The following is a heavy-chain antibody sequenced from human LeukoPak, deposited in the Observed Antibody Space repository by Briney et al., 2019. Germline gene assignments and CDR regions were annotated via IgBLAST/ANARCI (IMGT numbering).Heavy chain of an antibody. V-gene: IGHV1-18*01. Sequence: GASVKVSCKASGYTFTSYGISWVRQAPGQGLEWMGWISSYNGNTNYAQKLQGRVTMTTDTSTSTAYMELRSLRSDDTALYYCARDLGYCGNTSCRNWFDPWGQGTLVTVSS. CDR3: ARDLGYCGNTSCRNWFDP. D-gene: IGHD2-2*01. J-gene: IGHJ5*02. CDR2: ISSYNGNT. CDR1: GYTFTSYG.